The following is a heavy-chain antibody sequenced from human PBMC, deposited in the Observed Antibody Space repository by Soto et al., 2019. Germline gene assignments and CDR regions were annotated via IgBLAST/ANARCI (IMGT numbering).Heavy chain of an antibody. J-gene: IGHJ6*02. Sequence: ASVKVSCKDSGFTDYYIHWVRQAPGQGLEWMGWVNPSSGGTNYAQKFQGRVAMTRDTFISTAYMELSRLQSDDTSVYYCAREGSADYGSYGMDVWVQGTTVPVSS. CDR3: AREGSADYGSYGMDV. D-gene: IGHD4-17*01. CDR2: VNPSSGGT. CDR1: GFTDYY. V-gene: IGHV1-2*02.